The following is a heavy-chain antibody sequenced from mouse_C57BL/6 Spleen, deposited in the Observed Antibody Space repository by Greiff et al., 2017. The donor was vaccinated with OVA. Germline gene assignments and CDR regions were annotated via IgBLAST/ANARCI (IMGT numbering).Heavy chain of an antibody. V-gene: IGHV5-4*01. CDR3: ARDYYYGSSSYAMDY. Sequence: DVMLVESGGGLVKPGGSLKLSCAASGFTFSSYAMSWVRQTPEKRLEWVATISDGGSYTYYPDNVKGRFTISRDNAKNNLYLQMSHLKSEDTAMYYCARDYYYGSSSYAMDYWGQGTSVTVSS. CDR2: ISDGGSYT. D-gene: IGHD1-1*01. CDR1: GFTFSSYA. J-gene: IGHJ4*01.